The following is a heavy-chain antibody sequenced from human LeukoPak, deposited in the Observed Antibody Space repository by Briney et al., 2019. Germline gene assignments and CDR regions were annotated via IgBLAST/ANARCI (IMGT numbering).Heavy chain of an antibody. CDR1: GGSISSYY. Sequence: SETLSLTCTVSGGSISSYYWSWIRQPPGKGLELIGYIYDSGSTTYHPSLKSQVTISVDPSKNQFSLKLSSVTAADTAVYYCARHGGGYSYDYWGQGTLVTVSS. J-gene: IGHJ4*02. D-gene: IGHD5-18*01. V-gene: IGHV4-59*01. CDR3: ARHGGGYSYDY. CDR2: IYDSGST.